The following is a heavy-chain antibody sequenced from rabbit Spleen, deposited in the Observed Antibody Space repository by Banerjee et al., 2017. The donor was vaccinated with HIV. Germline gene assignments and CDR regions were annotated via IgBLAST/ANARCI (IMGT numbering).Heavy chain of an antibody. D-gene: IGHD8-1*01. Sequence: QQQLEESGGGLVKPGGTLTLTCKASGIDFSNYNFMCWVRQAPGKGLEWIACIDSGSRDFTYSASWAQGRFTISKTSSTTVTLQMTSLTAADTATYFCARDTGTSFSTYGMDLWGQGTLVTVS. CDR1: GIDFSNYNF. CDR2: IDSGSRDFT. CDR3: ARDTGTSFSTYGMDL. J-gene: IGHJ6*01. V-gene: IGHV1S45*01.